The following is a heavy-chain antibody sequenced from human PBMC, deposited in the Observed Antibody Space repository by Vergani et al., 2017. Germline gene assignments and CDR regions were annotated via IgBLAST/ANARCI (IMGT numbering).Heavy chain of an antibody. CDR3: TRSECSGTTCYGHYFDL. CDR2: IKSDGRT. V-gene: IGHV3-66*02. CDR1: EFTFSTYW. D-gene: IGHD2-15*01. J-gene: IGHJ4*01. Sequence: EVQLVESGGGLVQAGGSLRLSCAASEFTFSTYWMSWVRQAPGKGLEWVSVIKSDGRTSYAESVRGRFTISRDTSRNAVYLQMNILRVEDTGVYYCTRSECSGTTCYGHYFDLWGHGILVTVSS.